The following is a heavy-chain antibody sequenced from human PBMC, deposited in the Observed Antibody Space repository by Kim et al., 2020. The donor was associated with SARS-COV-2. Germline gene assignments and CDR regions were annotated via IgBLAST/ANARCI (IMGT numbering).Heavy chain of an antibody. CDR1: GYSFTSYW. J-gene: IGHJ4*02. V-gene: IGHV5-10-1*01. CDR2: IDPSDSYT. D-gene: IGHD3-10*01. CDR3: ARLRPDKTYYYGSGPRRYFDY. Sequence: GESLKISCKGSGYSFTSYWISWVRQMPGKGLEWMGRIDPSDSYTNYSPSFQGHVTISADKSISTAYLQWSSLKASDTAMYYCARLRPDKTYYYGSGPRRYFDYWGQGTLVTVSS.